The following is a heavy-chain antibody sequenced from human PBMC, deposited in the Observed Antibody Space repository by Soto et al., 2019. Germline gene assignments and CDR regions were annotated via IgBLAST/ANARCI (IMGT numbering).Heavy chain of an antibody. CDR3: ARGRGALTVVSNWFDP. V-gene: IGHV3-9*01. CDR1: GFNFEDYA. CDR2: INWNGGIT. Sequence: PGVSLRLSCEGFGFNFEDYAMHWIRQAPGKGLEWVSGINWNGGITGHADSVKGRFTVSRDNANNSLHLEMSSLKTEDTALYYCARGRGALTVVSNWFDPWGQGTLVTVSS. J-gene: IGHJ5*02. D-gene: IGHD2-15*01.